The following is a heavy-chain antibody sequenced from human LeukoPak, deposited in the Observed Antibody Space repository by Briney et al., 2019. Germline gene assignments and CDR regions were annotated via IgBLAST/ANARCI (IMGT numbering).Heavy chain of an antibody. J-gene: IGHJ4*02. CDR1: GFIFSSYG. V-gene: IGHV3-23*01. D-gene: IGHD6-13*01. CDR2: ISDSGGNS. CDR3: AKRVPYSSSWPSLDY. Sequence: PGGSLRLSCAASGFIFSSYGMSWVRQAPGKGLEWVSAISDSGGNSYYADSVKGRFTISRDDSKNTLFLQMNSLRGEDTAVYYCAKRVPYSSSWPSLDYWGQGTLVTVSS.